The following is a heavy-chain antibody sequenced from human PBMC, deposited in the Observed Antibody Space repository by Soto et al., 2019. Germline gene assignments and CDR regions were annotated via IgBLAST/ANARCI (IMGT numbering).Heavy chain of an antibody. J-gene: IGHJ6*02. V-gene: IGHV6-1*01. CDR2: TYYRSRWYS. CDR3: ARSEEDSDYYYYGMDV. Sequence: QTLSLTCVGSGYTVSGNSVAWNLVRQSPSRGLEWLGRTYYRSRWYSDYAVSVRSRIDINADTSKNQVSLQLNSVTPEDTAVYYCARSEEDSDYYYYGMDVWGQGTTVTVSS. CDR1: GYTVSGNSVA. D-gene: IGHD2-15*01.